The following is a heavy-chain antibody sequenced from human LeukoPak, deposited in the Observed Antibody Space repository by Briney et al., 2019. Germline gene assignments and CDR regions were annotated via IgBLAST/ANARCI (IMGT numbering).Heavy chain of an antibody. CDR1: GFSFNTYG. CDR3: AREFGLKSEIDF. CDR2: IWFDGRSE. V-gene: IGHV3-33*01. J-gene: IGHJ4*02. D-gene: IGHD3-16*01. Sequence: PGRSLRLSCAASGFSFNTYGMHWVRQAPGKGLEWVALIWFDGRSEHYADSVRGRFTISRDTSKNILYLQMRSLRVEDTAVYFCAREFGLKSEIDFWGQGTLVTVSS.